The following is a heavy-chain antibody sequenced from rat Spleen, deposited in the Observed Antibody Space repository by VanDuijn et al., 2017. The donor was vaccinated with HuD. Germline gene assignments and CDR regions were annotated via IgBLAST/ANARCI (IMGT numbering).Heavy chain of an antibody. CDR2: ISYDGSST. J-gene: IGHJ3*01. D-gene: IGHD4-4*01. CDR3: TRHDYSGVITNWFAY. V-gene: IGHV5-29*01. CDR1: GFTFSHYD. Sequence: EVQLVESGGGLVQPGKSLKLSCAASGFTFSHYDMTWVRQAPTKGLEWVATISYDGSSTYYRDSVRGRFSISSDNAKTTLYLQMDSLRSEDAATYYCTRHDYSGVITNWFAYWGQGTLVTVSS.